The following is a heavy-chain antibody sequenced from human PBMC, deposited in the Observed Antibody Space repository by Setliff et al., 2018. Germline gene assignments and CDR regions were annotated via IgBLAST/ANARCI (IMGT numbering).Heavy chain of an antibody. CDR3: ALSDHYPFYYDY. CDR1: GDYISSQY. D-gene: IGHD3-3*01. V-gene: IGHV4-59*11. J-gene: IGHJ4*02. CDR2: ISNRGST. Sequence: SETLSLTCTVSGDYISSQYWSWIRQPPGKGLEWIGYISNRGSTDYNPSLKSRVTISEDTSRSQFSLKLTSVTTADTAVYYCALSDHYPFYYDYWGLGTLVTVP.